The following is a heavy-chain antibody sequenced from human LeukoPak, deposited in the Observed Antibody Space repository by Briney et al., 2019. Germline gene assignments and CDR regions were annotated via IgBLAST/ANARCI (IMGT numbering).Heavy chain of an antibody. CDR1: GFTFSSYA. D-gene: IGHD1-26*01. CDR2: ISYDGSNK. CDR3: ARGEWELHYYFDY. Sequence: GGSLRLSCAASGFTFSSYAMHWVRQAPGKGLEWVAVISYDGSNKYYADSVKGRFTISRDNSKNTLYLQMNSLRVEDTAVYYCARGEWELHYYFDYWGQGTLVTVSS. V-gene: IGHV3-30*04. J-gene: IGHJ4*02.